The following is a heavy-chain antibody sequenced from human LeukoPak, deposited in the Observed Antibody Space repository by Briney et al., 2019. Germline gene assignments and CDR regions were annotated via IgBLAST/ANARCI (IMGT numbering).Heavy chain of an antibody. CDR3: ARGDDSGYYDYFDY. J-gene: IGHJ4*02. CDR2: IYTGGNT. CDR1: GFTVDSNY. D-gene: IGHD3-22*01. V-gene: IGHV3-53*01. Sequence: GGSLRLSCAASGFTVDSNYLSWVRQAPGKGLERVSTIYTGGNTYYAASVKGRFTISRDFSKNTVFLHMNSQRAEDTAMYYCARGDDSGYYDYFDYWGQGALVTVSS.